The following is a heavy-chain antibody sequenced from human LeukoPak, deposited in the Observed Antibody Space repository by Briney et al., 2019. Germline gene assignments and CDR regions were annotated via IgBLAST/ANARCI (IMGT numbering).Heavy chain of an antibody. CDR1: GYTFTGYY. D-gene: IGHD2-15*01. V-gene: IGHV1-2*02. Sequence: ASVKVSCKASGYTFTGYYMHWVRQAPGQGPEWMGCINPNSGGTNYAQKFQGRVTMTRDTSISTAYMELSRVRSEDTAVYYCARRRVTGSVWFDPWGQGTLVTVSS. J-gene: IGHJ5*02. CDR2: INPNSGGT. CDR3: ARRRVTGSVWFDP.